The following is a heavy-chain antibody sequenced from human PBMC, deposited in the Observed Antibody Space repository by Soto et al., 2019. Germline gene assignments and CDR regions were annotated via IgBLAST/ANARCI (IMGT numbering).Heavy chain of an antibody. CDR3: AKDLGYSNWFDP. V-gene: IGHV3-23*01. CDR2: ISGSGGST. J-gene: IGHJ5*02. CDR1: GFTFSSYA. D-gene: IGHD2-15*01. Sequence: GGSLRRSCAASGFTFSSYAMSWVRQAPGKGLEWVSAISGSGGSTYYADSVKGRFTISRDNSKNTLYLQMNSLRAEDTAVYYCAKDLGYSNWFDPWGQGTLVTVPQ.